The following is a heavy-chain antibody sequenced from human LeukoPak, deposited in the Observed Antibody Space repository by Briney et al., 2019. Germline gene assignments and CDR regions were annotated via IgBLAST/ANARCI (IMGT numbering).Heavy chain of an antibody. CDR2: INHSGST. Sequence: PSETLSLTCAVYGGSFSGYYWSWIRQPPGKGLEWIGEINHSGSTNYNPSLKSRVTISVDTSKNQFSLKLSSVTAADTAVYYCARYDYDILTGYFDYWGQGTLVTVSS. D-gene: IGHD3-9*01. V-gene: IGHV4-34*01. CDR1: GGSFSGYY. J-gene: IGHJ4*02. CDR3: ARYDYDILTGYFDY.